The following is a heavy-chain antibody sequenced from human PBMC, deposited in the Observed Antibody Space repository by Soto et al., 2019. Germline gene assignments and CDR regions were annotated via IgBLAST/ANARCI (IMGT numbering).Heavy chain of an antibody. CDR1: GYTFTSYG. Sequence: GASVKVSCKASGYTFTSYGISWVRQAPGRGLEWMGWISAYNGNTNYAQKLQGRVTMTTDTSTSTAYMELRSLRSDDTAVYYCARAIKIAARQIRFDPWGQGTLVTVSS. CDR2: ISAYNGNT. D-gene: IGHD6-6*01. CDR3: ARAIKIAARQIRFDP. V-gene: IGHV1-18*01. J-gene: IGHJ5*02.